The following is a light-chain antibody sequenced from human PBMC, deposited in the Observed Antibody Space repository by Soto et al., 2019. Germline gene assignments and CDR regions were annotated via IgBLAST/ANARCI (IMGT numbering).Light chain of an antibody. V-gene: IGKV3-15*01. Sequence: EIVMTQSPATLSVSPGERATLSCRASQSVSSNLAWYQQKPDQAPRLLIYGASTRATGIPARFSGSGSGTEFTLTISSLQSEDFAVYYCQHYNNWPPWTFGQGTQVEIK. J-gene: IGKJ1*01. CDR1: QSVSSN. CDR3: QHYNNWPPWT. CDR2: GAS.